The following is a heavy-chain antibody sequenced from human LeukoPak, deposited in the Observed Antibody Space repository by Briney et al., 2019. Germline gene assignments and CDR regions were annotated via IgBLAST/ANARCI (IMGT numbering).Heavy chain of an antibody. CDR3: ARLRIVVVPAANYYYYGMDV. CDR2: IYYSGST. Sequence: SETLSLTCTVSGGSISSSSYYWGWIRQPPGKGLEWIGSIYYSGSTYYNPSLKSRVTISVDTSKNQFSLKLSSVTAADTAVYYCARLRIVVVPAANYYYYGMDVWGQGTTVTVSS. D-gene: IGHD2-2*01. CDR1: GGSISSSSYY. J-gene: IGHJ6*02. V-gene: IGHV4-39*01.